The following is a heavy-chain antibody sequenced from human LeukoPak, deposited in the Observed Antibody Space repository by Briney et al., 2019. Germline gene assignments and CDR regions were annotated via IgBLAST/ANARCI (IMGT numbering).Heavy chain of an antibody. V-gene: IGHV4-59*01. CDR3: ARAPGYCSSTSCYSGQYGMDV. Sequence: SETLSLTCTVSGGSISSYYWSWIRQPPGKGLEWIGYIYYSGSTNYNPSLKSRVTISVATSKNQFSLKLSSATAADTAVYYCARAPGYCSSTSCYSGQYGMDVWGQGTTVTVSS. CDR1: GGSISSYY. D-gene: IGHD2-2*01. J-gene: IGHJ6*02. CDR2: IYYSGST.